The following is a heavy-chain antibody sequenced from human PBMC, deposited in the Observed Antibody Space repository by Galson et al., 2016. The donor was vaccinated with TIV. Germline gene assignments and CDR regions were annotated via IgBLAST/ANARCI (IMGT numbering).Heavy chain of an antibody. CDR2: VNNGNNP. V-gene: IGHV3-23*05. Sequence: SLRLSCAASGFSFSDYAMSWVRQSPGKGLEWVASVNNGNNPYYADSVKGRFTASRDNSNNIFYLQMNALRAEDSALYYCAKGHPSSGWPAFDYWGQGTLVSVSS. CDR3: AKGHPSSGWPAFDY. J-gene: IGHJ4*02. D-gene: IGHD6-25*01. CDR1: GFSFSDYA.